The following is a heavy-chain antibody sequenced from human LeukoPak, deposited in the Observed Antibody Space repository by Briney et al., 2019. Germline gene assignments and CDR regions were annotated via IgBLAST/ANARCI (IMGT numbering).Heavy chain of an antibody. CDR1: GGTFSSYA. CDR2: IIPIFGTA. V-gene: IGHV1-69*13. J-gene: IGHJ3*02. D-gene: IGHD2-8*01. CDR3: AREGVYDDAFDI. Sequence: SVKVSCKASGGTFSSYAISWVRQAPGQGLEWMGGIIPIFGTANYAQKFQGRVTITADESTSTAYMELSSLRSEDTAVYYCAREGVYDDAFDIWGQGTMVTVSS.